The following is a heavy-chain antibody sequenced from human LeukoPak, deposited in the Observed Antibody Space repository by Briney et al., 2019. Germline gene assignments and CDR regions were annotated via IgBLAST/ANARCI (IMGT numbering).Heavy chain of an antibody. CDR1: GFTFSGYW. D-gene: IGHD1-26*01. Sequence: QTGGSLRLSCAASGFTFSGYWMSWVRQAPGKGLEWVANIKQDGSEKYYVDSVKGRFTISRDNAKNSLYLQMNSLRAEDTAVYYCAHSGSYVGDNWFDPWGQGTLVTVSS. CDR2: IKQDGSEK. V-gene: IGHV3-7*01. J-gene: IGHJ5*02. CDR3: AHSGSYVGDNWFDP.